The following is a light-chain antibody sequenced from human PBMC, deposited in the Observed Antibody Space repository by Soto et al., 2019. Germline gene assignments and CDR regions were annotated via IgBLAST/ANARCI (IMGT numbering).Light chain of an antibody. CDR2: EVS. J-gene: IGLJ3*02. V-gene: IGLV2-8*01. CDR3: TSYVGSNIWV. CDR1: SSDVGAYKY. Sequence: QSALTQPPSASGSPGQSVTISCTGTSSDVGAYKYVSWYQQYPGKAPKLMIYEVSKWTSGVPDRFSGSKSGNTASLTVSGLQAEDEAYYYCTSYVGSNIWVFGGGTKLTVL.